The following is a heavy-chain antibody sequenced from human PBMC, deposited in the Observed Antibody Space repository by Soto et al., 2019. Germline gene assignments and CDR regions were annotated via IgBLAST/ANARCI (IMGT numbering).Heavy chain of an antibody. J-gene: IGHJ6*02. V-gene: IGHV4-39*01. CDR3: ARHAPFSHDYYYGMDV. CDR2: IYYSGST. CDR1: GGSISSSSYY. Sequence: SETLSLTCTVSGGSISSSSYYWGWIRQPPGKGLEWIGSIYYSGSTYYNPSLKSRVTISVDTSKNQFSLKLSSVTAADTAVYYCARHAPFSHDYYYGMDVWGQGTTVTVSS.